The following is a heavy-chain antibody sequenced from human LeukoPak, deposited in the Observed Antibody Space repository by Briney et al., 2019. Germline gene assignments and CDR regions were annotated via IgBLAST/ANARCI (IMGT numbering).Heavy chain of an antibody. D-gene: IGHD6-13*01. CDR3: ASQTLAAAGTALAY. CDR2: IYYSGST. CDR1: GGSISGSSYY. Sequence: SETLSLTCTVSGGSISGSSYYWGWIRQPPGKGLEWIGSIYYSGSTYYNPSLKSRVTISVDTSKNQFSLKLSSVTAADTAVYYCASQTLAAAGTALAYWGQGTLVTVSS. V-gene: IGHV4-39*01. J-gene: IGHJ4*02.